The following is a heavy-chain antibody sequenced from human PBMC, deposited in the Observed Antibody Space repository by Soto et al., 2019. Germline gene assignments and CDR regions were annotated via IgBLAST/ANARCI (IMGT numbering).Heavy chain of an antibody. CDR3: ARGGYYDSSGSRNYYYYGMNV. Sequence: QVQLVQSGAEVKKPGASVKVSCKASGYTFTSYGISWVRQAPGQGLEWLGWISAYDGNTNYAQSLHGRVFMTTDTSPRTAYMELRSLRSDDTAVYYCARGGYYDSSGSRNYYYYGMNVWGQGTTVTVSS. J-gene: IGHJ6*02. CDR2: ISAYDGNT. D-gene: IGHD3-22*01. CDR1: GYTFTSYG. V-gene: IGHV1-18*01.